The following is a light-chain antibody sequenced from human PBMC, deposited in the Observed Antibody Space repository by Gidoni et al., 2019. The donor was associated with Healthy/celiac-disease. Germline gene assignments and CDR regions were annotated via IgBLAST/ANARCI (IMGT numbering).Light chain of an antibody. CDR1: QSISSY. J-gene: IGKJ1*01. V-gene: IGKV1-39*01. CDR3: QQSYSTPPT. Sequence: DIQMPQSPSSLPASVGDRVTITCRASQSISSYLNWYQQKPGKAPKLLIYAASSLQSGVPSRFSGSGSGTDFTLTISSLQPEDFATYYCQQSYSTPPTFGQGTKVEIK. CDR2: AAS.